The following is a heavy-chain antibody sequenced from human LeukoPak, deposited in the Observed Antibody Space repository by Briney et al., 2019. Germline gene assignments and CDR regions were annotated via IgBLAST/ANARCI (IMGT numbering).Heavy chain of an antibody. D-gene: IGHD1-26*01. CDR1: GGSFSGYY. Sequence: ETLSLTCAVYGGSFSGYYWSWIRQPPGKGLEWVSAISGSGGSTYYADSVKGRFTISRDNSKNTLYLQMNSLRAEDTAVYYCAKDKPPQHSGSYSYYYYMDVWGKGTTVTVSS. V-gene: IGHV3-23*01. J-gene: IGHJ6*03. CDR3: AKDKPPQHSGSYSYYYYMDV. CDR2: ISGSGGST.